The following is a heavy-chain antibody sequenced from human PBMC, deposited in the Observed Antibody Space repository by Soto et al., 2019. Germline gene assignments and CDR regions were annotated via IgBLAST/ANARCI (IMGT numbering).Heavy chain of an antibody. CDR2: VFYTGFT. J-gene: IGHJ4*02. D-gene: IGHD1-26*01. V-gene: IGHV4-39*07. Sequence: TLSLTCAVSGGSISGSYYYWGWLRQSPGKGPEWIGSVFYTGFTSYNPSLESRVSVSVDTSKNQFSLKVSSVTAADTAVYYCARAIVGATIDYWGQGTLVTVSS. CDR3: ARAIVGATIDY. CDR1: GGSISGSYYY.